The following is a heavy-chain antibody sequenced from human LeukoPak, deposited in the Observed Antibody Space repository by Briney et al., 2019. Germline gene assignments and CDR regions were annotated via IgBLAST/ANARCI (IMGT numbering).Heavy chain of an antibody. Sequence: PSETLSLTCAVSGYSISSGYYWGWIRQPPGKGLEWIGSIYHSGSTFYNPSLKSRVTISVDTSKNQFSLKLGSVTAADTAVYYCARRDGGFDYWGQGTLVTVSS. CDR1: GYSISSGYY. V-gene: IGHV4-38-2*01. CDR2: IYHSGST. J-gene: IGHJ4*02. CDR3: ARRDGGFDY.